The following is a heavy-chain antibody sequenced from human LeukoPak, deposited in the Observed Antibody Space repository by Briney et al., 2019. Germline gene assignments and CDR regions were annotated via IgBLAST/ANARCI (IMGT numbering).Heavy chain of an antibody. D-gene: IGHD6-19*01. CDR3: AREVRSGWCDYFDY. J-gene: IGHJ4*02. CDR1: GGSISTYY. CDR2: IYHSGST. Sequence: SETLSLTCTVSGGSISTYYWSWIRQPPGKGLEWIGYIYHSGSTKYNPSLKSRVTISVDTSQNQFSLKLSSVTAADTAVYYCAREVRSGWCDYFDYWGQGTLVTVSS. V-gene: IGHV4-59*01.